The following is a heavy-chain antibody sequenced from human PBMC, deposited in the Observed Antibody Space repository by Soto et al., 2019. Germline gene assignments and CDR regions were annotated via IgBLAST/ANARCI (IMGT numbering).Heavy chain of an antibody. J-gene: IGHJ4*02. CDR3: ARLRVYSYGSHFAY. D-gene: IGHD5-18*01. CDR1: GVAINSYA. Sequence: VKGSWKACGVAINSYASSWVQQSLGQGLEWMGWINPNSGGTNYAQKFQGRVTMTRDTSISTAYMELSRLRSDDTAVYYCARLRVYSYGSHFAYRGQGTLVTVSS. CDR2: INPNSGGT. V-gene: IGHV1-2*02.